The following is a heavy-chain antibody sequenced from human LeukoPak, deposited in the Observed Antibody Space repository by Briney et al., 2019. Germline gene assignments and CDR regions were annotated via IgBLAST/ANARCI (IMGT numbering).Heavy chain of an antibody. J-gene: IGHJ4*02. CDR1: GFTFSSYE. Sequence: GGSLRLSCAASGFTFSSYEMNWVRQAPGKGLEWVSAISDSGGSTYYADSVKGRFTISRDNSKNTLYLQMNSLRAEDTAVYYCAKAEVATTQFSFDYWGQGTLVTVSS. V-gene: IGHV3-23*01. CDR3: AKAEVATTQFSFDY. D-gene: IGHD5-12*01. CDR2: ISDSGGST.